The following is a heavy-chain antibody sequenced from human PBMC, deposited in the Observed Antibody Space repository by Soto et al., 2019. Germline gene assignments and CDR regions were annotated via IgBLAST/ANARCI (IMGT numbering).Heavy chain of an antibody. CDR3: ARGPTRYYFDC. CDR1: GGPLTTYF. CDR2: VFYSGPT. Sequence: SETLSLTCNVSGGPLTTYFWSWTRHPPGKGLEWIGYVFYSGPTNYTPSLKSRVTISVDTSKHQFSLKLSSVTAADTAVYYCARGPTRYYFDCWGQGTQVTVSS. V-gene: IGHV4-59*08. J-gene: IGHJ4*02. D-gene: IGHD2-15*01.